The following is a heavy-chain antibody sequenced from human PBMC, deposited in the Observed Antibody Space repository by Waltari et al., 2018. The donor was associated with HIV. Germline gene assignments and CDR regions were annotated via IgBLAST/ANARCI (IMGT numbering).Heavy chain of an antibody. CDR3: ARFTLYYGMDV. CDR1: GFTFSSYE. V-gene: IGHV3-48*03. CDR2: ISSSGSTI. Sequence: EVQLVESGGGLVQPGGSLRLSCAASGFTFSSYEMNWVRQAPGKGLEWVSYISSSGSTIYYAVSVKGRFTISRDNAKNSLYLQMNSLRAEDTAVYYCARFTLYYGMDVWGQGTTVTVSS. J-gene: IGHJ6*02.